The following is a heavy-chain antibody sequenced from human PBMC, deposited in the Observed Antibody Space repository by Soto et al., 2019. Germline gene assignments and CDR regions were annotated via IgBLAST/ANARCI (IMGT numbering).Heavy chain of an antibody. CDR2: ISGGGGST. CDR1: GFTFSYSA. V-gene: IGHV3-23*01. Sequence: GGSLRLSCAASGFTFSYSAMSWVRQAPGKGLEWVSAISGGGGSTFYADSVKGRFTISRDNSKNTLYLQMNSLRAEDTAVYYCAKDLRSSVRGFDWWGQGTLVTVSS. CDR3: AKDLRSSVRGFDW. J-gene: IGHJ5*01. D-gene: IGHD3-16*02.